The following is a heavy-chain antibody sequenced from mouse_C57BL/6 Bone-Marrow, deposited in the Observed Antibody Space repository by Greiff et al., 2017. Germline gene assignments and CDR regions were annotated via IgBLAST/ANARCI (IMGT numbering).Heavy chain of an antibody. V-gene: IGHV5-6*01. Sequence: EVQLQQSGGDLVKPGGSLKLSCAASGFTFSSYGMSWVRQTPDKRLEWVATISSGGSYTYYPDSVKGRFTISRDNAKNTLYLQMSSLNSEDTAMYYCAREGFYYWGQGTTLTVSS. CDR1: GFTFSSYG. CDR3: AREGFYY. J-gene: IGHJ2*01. CDR2: ISSGGSYT.